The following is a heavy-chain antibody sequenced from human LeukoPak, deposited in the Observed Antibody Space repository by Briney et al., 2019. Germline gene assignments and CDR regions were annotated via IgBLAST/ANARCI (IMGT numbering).Heavy chain of an antibody. D-gene: IGHD3-16*01. CDR3: ALRGFDY. Sequence: PGGSLRLSCTASGFTFSDSNLNWARQAPGKGLEWVSHISSSITIYYADSVKGRFTISRDNAKNSLYLQMNSLRDEDTAVYYCALRGFDYWGQGTLVTVSS. CDR2: ISSSITI. CDR1: GFTFSDSN. V-gene: IGHV3-48*02. J-gene: IGHJ4*02.